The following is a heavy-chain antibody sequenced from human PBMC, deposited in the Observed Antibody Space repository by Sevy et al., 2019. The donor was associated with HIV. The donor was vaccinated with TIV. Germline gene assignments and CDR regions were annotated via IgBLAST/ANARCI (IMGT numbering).Heavy chain of an antibody. V-gene: IGHV1-69*13. Sequence: ASVKVSCKASGGTFSSYAISWVRQAPGQGLEWMGGIIPIFGTANYAQKFQGRVTITADESTSTAYMELSSMRCEDTAGHVCAGDHRHLRAGLGYCSGGSCTGIQPFFDYWGQGTLVTVSS. J-gene: IGHJ4*02. D-gene: IGHD2-15*01. CDR2: IIPIFGTA. CDR3: AGDHRHLRAGLGYCSGGSCTGIQPFFDY. CDR1: GGTFSSYA.